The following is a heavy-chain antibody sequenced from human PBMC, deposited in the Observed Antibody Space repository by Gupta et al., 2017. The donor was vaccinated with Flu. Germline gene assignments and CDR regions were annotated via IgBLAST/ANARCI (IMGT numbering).Heavy chain of an antibody. CDR3: ATREGRFRGSFDY. V-gene: IGHV1-69*02. CDR1: GGTFSSYT. D-gene: IGHD3-3*01. Sequence: QVQLVQSGAEVKTPGSSVKVSCKASGGTFSSYTIRWVRQAPGQGLEWMGRIIPILGIANYAQKVQGRVTITADKSTSTAYMELSSMRSEDTAVYYGATREGRFRGSFDYWGQGTLVTVAS. J-gene: IGHJ4*02. CDR2: IIPILGIA.